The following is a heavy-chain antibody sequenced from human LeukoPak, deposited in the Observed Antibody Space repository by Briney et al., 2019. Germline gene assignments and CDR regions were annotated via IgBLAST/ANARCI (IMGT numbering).Heavy chain of an antibody. D-gene: IGHD4-23*01. CDR1: GFTFSSYG. V-gene: IGHV3-30*18. Sequence: GGSLRLSCAASGFTFSSYGMHWVRQAPGKGLEWVAVISYDGSNKYYADSVKGRFTISRDNSKDTLYLQMNSLRAEDTAVYYCAKDLYGGNPGGGFDYWGQGTLVTVSS. J-gene: IGHJ4*02. CDR2: ISYDGSNK. CDR3: AKDLYGGNPGGGFDY.